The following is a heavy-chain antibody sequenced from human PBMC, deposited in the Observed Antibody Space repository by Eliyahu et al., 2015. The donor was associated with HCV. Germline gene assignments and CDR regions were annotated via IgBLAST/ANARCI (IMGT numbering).Heavy chain of an antibody. D-gene: IGHD6-19*01. CDR1: GFPFSGCA. Sequence: EVQLLESGGALVQPGGSLRLSCAASGFPFSGCAMNWVRQAPGEGLEWVSAISGSGASTYYADSVKGRFTISRDNSKNTLYLQMNSLRAEDTALYYCAKRSDYGSPVAGSFDYWGQGTLVTVSS. V-gene: IGHV3-23*01. J-gene: IGHJ4*02. CDR2: ISGSGAST. CDR3: AKRSDYGSPVAGSFDY.